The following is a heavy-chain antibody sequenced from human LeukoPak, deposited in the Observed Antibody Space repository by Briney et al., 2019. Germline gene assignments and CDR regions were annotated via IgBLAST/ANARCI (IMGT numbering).Heavy chain of an antibody. J-gene: IGHJ3*02. CDR1: GGSITSGGYY. Sequence: SETLSLTCTVSGGSITSGGYYWSWIRQHPGKGLEWIGYIYYSGGTYYNPSLKSRAAISVDTSKDQFSLKLSSVTAADTAVYYCARDVGRGYDILTGYDGRAFDIWGQGTMVTFSS. D-gene: IGHD3-9*01. CDR3: ARDVGRGYDILTGYDGRAFDI. V-gene: IGHV4-31*03. CDR2: IYYSGGT.